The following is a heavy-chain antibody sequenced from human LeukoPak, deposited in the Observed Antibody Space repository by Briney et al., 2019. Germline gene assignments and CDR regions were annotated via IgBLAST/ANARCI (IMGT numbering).Heavy chain of an antibody. Sequence: SETLSLTCTVSGGSISSYYWSWIRQPPGKGLEWIGYIYYSGSTNYNPSLKSRVTISVDTSKNQSSLKLSSVSAADTAVYYCARERARAFDIWGQGTMVTVSS. CDR2: IYYSGST. V-gene: IGHV4-59*01. CDR3: ARERARAFDI. J-gene: IGHJ3*02. CDR1: GGSISSYY.